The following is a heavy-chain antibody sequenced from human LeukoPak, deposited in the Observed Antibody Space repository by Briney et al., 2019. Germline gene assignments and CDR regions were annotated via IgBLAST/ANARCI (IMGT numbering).Heavy chain of an antibody. CDR1: GFTFSSYW. Sequence: GQTLRLSCTASGFTFSSYWLHWVRHPPGKGLGRVSYISISGSTIYYADSVKGRFTISRDNAKNSLYLQMNSLRAEDTAVYYCAREVGDYGDYVGYYGMDVWGKGTTVTVSS. J-gene: IGHJ6*04. V-gene: IGHV3-48*04. CDR3: AREVGDYGDYVGYYGMDV. D-gene: IGHD4-17*01. CDR2: ISISGSTI.